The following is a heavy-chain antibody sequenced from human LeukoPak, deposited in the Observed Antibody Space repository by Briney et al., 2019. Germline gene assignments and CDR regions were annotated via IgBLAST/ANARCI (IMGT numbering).Heavy chain of an antibody. V-gene: IGHV3-48*03. Sequence: GGSLRLSCAASGFTFSSYEMTWVRQAPGKGLEWVSYISSSGSTIYYADSVKGRFTISRDNAKNSLYLQMNSLRAEDTAVYYCARDNTQLPATFDYWGQGTLVTVSS. D-gene: IGHD5-18*01. J-gene: IGHJ4*02. CDR2: ISSSGSTI. CDR3: ARDNTQLPATFDY. CDR1: GFTFSSYE.